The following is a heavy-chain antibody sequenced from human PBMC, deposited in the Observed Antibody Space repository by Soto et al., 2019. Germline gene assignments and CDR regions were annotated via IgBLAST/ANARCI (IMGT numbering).Heavy chain of an antibody. Sequence: SETLSLTCAVYGGSFSGYYWSWTRQPPGKGLEWIGEINHSGSTNYNPSLKSRVTISVDTSKNQFSLKLSSVTAADTAVYYCARQVLRYFDWLSSADGMDVWGQGTTVTVSS. D-gene: IGHD3-9*01. J-gene: IGHJ6*02. CDR2: INHSGST. CDR1: GGSFSGYY. CDR3: ARQVLRYFDWLSSADGMDV. V-gene: IGHV4-34*01.